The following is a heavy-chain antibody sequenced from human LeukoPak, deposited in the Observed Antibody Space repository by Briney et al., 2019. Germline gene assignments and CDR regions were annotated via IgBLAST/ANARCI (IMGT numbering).Heavy chain of an antibody. J-gene: IGHJ6*03. CDR2: IYYSGST. D-gene: IGHD3-22*01. V-gene: IGHV4-59*01. CDR1: GGSISSYY. Sequence: PSETLSLTCTVSGGSISSYYWSWIRQPPGKGLEWIGYIYYSGSTNYNPSFKSRVTISVDTSKNQFSLKLSSVTAADTAVYYCARVLGGYYGYYYYYMDVWGKGTTVTVSS. CDR3: ARVLGGYYGYYYYYMDV.